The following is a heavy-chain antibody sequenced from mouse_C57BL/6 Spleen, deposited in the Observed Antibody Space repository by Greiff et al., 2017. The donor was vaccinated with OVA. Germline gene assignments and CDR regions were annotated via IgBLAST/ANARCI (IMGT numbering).Heavy chain of an antibody. Sequence: VQLQQPGAELVMPGASVKLSCKASGYTFTGYWMHWVKQRPGQGLEWIGEIDPSDSYTNYNQKFKGKSTLTVDKSSSTAYMQLSSLTSEDSAVYYCARNPNYGSSSWYFDVWGTGTTVTVSS. V-gene: IGHV1-69*01. J-gene: IGHJ1*03. CDR1: GYTFTGYW. D-gene: IGHD1-1*01. CDR2: IDPSDSYT. CDR3: ARNPNYGSSSWYFDV.